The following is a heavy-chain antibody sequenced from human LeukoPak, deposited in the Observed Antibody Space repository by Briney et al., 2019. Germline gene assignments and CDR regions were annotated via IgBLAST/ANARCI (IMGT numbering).Heavy chain of an antibody. V-gene: IGHV4-34*01. Sequence: SETLSLTCAVYGGSFSGYYWSWIRQPPGKGLEWIGEISHSGITNYNPSLKSRVTISVDTSKNQFSLKLGSVTAADTAVYYCARGVGDYYGSSGYYDFDYWGQGTLVTVSS. CDR3: ARGVGDYYGSSGYYDFDY. CDR1: GGSFSGYY. D-gene: IGHD3-22*01. J-gene: IGHJ4*02. CDR2: ISHSGIT.